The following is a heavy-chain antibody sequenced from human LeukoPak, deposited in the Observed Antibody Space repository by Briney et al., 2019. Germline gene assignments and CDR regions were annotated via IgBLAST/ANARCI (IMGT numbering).Heavy chain of an antibody. CDR1: GFTFDDYA. Sequence: GGSLRLSCAASGFTFDDYAMHWVRQAPGKGLEWVSGISWNSGSIGYADSVRGRFSTSRDNANNLLYLQMNSLRAEDTAVYYCARDGGLHTNFDYWGQGTLVTVSS. J-gene: IGHJ4*02. D-gene: IGHD5-18*01. CDR2: ISWNSGSI. V-gene: IGHV3-9*01. CDR3: ARDGGLHTNFDY.